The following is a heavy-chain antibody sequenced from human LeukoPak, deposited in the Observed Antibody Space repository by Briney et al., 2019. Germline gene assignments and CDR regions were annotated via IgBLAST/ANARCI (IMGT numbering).Heavy chain of an antibody. J-gene: IGHJ4*02. CDR3: ARDGVVRGVIIY. V-gene: IGHV1-2*02. CDR1: GYTFTGYY. D-gene: IGHD3-10*01. CDR2: INPNSGGT. Sequence: GASVKVSCKASGYTFTGYYIHWMRQAPGQGLEWMGWINPNSGGTNYAQKFQGRVTMTRDTSINTAYMELSRLRSDDTAVYYCARDGVVRGVIIYWGQGTLVTVSS.